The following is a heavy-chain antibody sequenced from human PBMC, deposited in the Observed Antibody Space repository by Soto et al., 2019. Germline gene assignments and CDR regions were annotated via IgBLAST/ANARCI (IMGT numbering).Heavy chain of an antibody. CDR1: GFTVSNNY. Sequence: EVQLVESGGGLVQPGGSLRLSCAASGFTVSNNYINWVRQAPGKGLEWVSIIYSGGSTYYADSVKVRFTISRDNSKHTLYIQRPSPRAEDTAVYYCVRSRCVAVGVTLVAYWGEGTLVPVSS. D-gene: IGHD2-15*01. CDR2: IYSGGST. V-gene: IGHV3-66*01. CDR3: VRSRCVAVGVTLVAY. J-gene: IGHJ4*02.